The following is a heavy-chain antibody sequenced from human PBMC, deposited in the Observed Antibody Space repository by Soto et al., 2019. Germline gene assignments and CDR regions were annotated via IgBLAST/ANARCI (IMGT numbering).Heavy chain of an antibody. V-gene: IGHV3-74*01. D-gene: IGHD6-13*01. Sequence: EVQLVESGGGLVQPGGSLRLSCAASGFTFSSDWMHWVRQGPGKGLVWVSRIKSDGSYTNYPDSVKGRLTISRDNARNTLYLQMNGLRAEDTAVYYCARGGSTWSDYWGQGTLVTVSS. CDR2: IKSDGSYT. CDR1: GFTFSSDW. CDR3: ARGGSTWSDY. J-gene: IGHJ4*02.